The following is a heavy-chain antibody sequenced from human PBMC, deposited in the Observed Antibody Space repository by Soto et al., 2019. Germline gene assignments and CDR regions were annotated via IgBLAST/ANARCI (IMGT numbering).Heavy chain of an antibody. V-gene: IGHV1-69*08. J-gene: IGHJ4*02. CDR1: GGTFSNYT. CDR3: AREEYYYGSGAFFDY. Sequence: QVKLVQSGAEVKKPGSSVKVSCKASGGTFSNYTISWVRQAPGQGLEWMGRIIPILGIANYTQKFQGRVTITADKSTSTAYMELSSLRSEDMAVYYCAREEYYYGSGAFFDYWGQGTLVTVSS. CDR2: IIPILGIA. D-gene: IGHD3-10*01.